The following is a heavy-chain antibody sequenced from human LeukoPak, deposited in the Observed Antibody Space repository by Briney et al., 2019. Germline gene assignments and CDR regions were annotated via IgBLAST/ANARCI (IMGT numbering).Heavy chain of an antibody. CDR3: ARYSVAAYNWFDP. CDR1: GVSISSYY. CDR2: IYYSGST. Sequence: SETLSLTCTVSGVSISSYYWSWIRQPPGKGLEWIGYIYYSGSTNYNPSLKSRVTISVDTSENQFSLKLSSVTAADTAVYYCARYSVAAYNWFDPWGQGTRVTVSS. D-gene: IGHD6-6*01. J-gene: IGHJ5*02. V-gene: IGHV4-59*01.